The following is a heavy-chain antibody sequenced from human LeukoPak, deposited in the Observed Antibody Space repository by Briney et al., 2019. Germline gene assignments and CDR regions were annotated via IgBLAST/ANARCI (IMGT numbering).Heavy chain of an antibody. CDR2: ITSSSSYI. D-gene: IGHD1-26*01. J-gene: IGHJ6*03. CDR3: ARDPYSGSYGPYYYYYMDV. Sequence: GSLRLSCAASGFTFSSYNMNWVRQAPGKWPEWVSSITSSSSYIYYADSVKGRFTISRDNAKNSLYLQMDSLRVEDTAVYYCARDPYSGSYGPYYYYYMDVWGKGTTVTISS. V-gene: IGHV3-21*06. CDR1: GFTFSSYN.